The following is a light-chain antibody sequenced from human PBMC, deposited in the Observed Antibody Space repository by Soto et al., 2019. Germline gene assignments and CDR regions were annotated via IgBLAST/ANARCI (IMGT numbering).Light chain of an antibody. CDR2: DAS. CDR3: HQYASSPWT. Sequence: VMFTQSPGTLSFSPGERFTLACMASQLVYSSYLAWYQQRPGQAPRLLFYDASIRATGIPDRFSGSGSGTDFSLTISRLEPEDFAVYYCHQYASSPWTFGQGTKVDIK. J-gene: IGKJ1*01. CDR1: QLVYSSY. V-gene: IGKV3-20*01.